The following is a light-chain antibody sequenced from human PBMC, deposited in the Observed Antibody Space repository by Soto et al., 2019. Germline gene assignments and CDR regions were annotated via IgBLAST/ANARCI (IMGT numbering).Light chain of an antibody. CDR2: DAS. CDR1: QSVSNY. J-gene: IGKJ4*01. CDR3: QQRRDGPLT. V-gene: IGKV3-11*01. Sequence: EIVLTQSPATLSLSPGERATLSCRASQSVSNYFAWYQRKPGQAPRLLVYDASNRATALPARFSGSGSGTDFTLTISSLETGDFAVYYCQQRRDGPLTFGGGTQVESK.